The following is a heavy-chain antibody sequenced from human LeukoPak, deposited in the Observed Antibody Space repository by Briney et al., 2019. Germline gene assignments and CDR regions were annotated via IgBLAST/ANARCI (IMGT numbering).Heavy chain of an antibody. D-gene: IGHD2-21*02. CDR1: GYTFTSYY. V-gene: IGHV1-46*01. CDR2: INPSGGST. J-gene: IGHJ4*02. CDR3: AREALLAYCGGDCYSGYDY. Sequence: ASVKVSCKASGYTFTSYYMHWVRQAPGQGLEWMGIINPSGGSTNYAQKFQGRVTITADRSTSTAFMELSSLRSEDTAVYYCAREALLAYCGGDCYSGYDYWGQGTLVTVSS.